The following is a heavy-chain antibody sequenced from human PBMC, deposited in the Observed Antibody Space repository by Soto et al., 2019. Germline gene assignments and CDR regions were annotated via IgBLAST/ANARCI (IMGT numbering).Heavy chain of an antibody. D-gene: IGHD4-17*01. CDR3: ARWVPYGDYVPY. CDR2: ISAYNGNT. V-gene: IGHV1-18*01. CDR1: GYTFTSYG. J-gene: IGHJ4*02. Sequence: ASAKVSCKASGYTFTSYGISWVRQAPGQGLEWMGWISAYNGNTNYAQKLQGRVTMTTDTSTSTAYMELRSLRSDDTAVYYCARWVPYGDYVPYWGQGTLVTVSS.